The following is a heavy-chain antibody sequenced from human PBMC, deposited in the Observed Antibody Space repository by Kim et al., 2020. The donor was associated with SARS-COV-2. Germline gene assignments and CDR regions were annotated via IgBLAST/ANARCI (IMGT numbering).Heavy chain of an antibody. J-gene: IGHJ4*02. Sequence: GGSLRLSCAASGFIFRNYGMHWVRQAPGKGLEWVAVIWYDGSNKYYADSVKGRFTISRDNSKNTLYLQMNSLRAEDTVVYYCAKAPAAGDYYYWGQGTLVTVSS. V-gene: IGHV3-33*06. CDR2: IWYDGSNK. CDR1: GFIFRNYG. D-gene: IGHD4-17*01. CDR3: AKAPAAGDYYY.